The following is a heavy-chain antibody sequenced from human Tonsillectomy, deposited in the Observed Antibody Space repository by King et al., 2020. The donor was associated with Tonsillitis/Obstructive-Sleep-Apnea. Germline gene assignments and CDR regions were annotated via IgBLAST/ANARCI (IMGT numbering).Heavy chain of an antibody. J-gene: IGHJ4*02. CDR2: ITYDGSNT. CDR1: GFTFSDYA. CDR3: ARGTGRSERFLEWLVHFFEY. V-gene: IGHV3-30*15. D-gene: IGHD3-3*01. Sequence: VQLVESGGGVVQPGRSLRLSCAASGFTFSDYAMHWVRQAPGKGLEWVAVITYDGSNTFYPDSVRGRFTISRDNSENTLYLEVRSLRIEDTAVYYCARGTGRSERFLEWLVHFFEYWGQGTLVTVSS.